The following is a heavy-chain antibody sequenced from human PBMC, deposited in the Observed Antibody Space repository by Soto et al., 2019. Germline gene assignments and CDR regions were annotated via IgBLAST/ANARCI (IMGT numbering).Heavy chain of an antibody. D-gene: IGHD3-22*01. J-gene: IGHJ6*02. CDR3: ARTTYYYDSSGPGDFDYYYYGMDV. Sequence: SETLSLTCTVSGGSISSYYWSWIRQPPGKGLEWIGYIYYSGSTVDTSKNQFSLKLSSLRSEDTAVYYCARTTYYYDSSGPGDFDYYYYGMDVWGQGTTVTVSS. CDR2: IYYSGS. V-gene: IGHV4-59*01. CDR1: GGSISSYY.